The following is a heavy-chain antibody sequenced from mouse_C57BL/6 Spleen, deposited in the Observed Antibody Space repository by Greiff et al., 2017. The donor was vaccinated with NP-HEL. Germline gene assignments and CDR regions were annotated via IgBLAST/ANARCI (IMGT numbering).Heavy chain of an antibody. CDR3: TRTGPEGYAMDY. CDR2: IDPETGGT. V-gene: IGHV1-15*01. Sequence: QVHVKQSGAELVRPGASVTLSCKASGYTFTDYEMHWVKQTPVHGLEWIGAIDPETGGTAYNQKFKGKAILTADKSSSTAYMELRSLTSEDSAVYYCTRTGPEGYAMDYWGQGTSVTVSS. J-gene: IGHJ4*01. CDR1: GYTFTDYE. D-gene: IGHD4-1*01.